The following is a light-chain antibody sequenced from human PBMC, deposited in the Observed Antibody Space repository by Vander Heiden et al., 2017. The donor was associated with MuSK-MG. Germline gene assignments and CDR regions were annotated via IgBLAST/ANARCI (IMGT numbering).Light chain of an antibody. Sequence: SYELTQPPSVSVPPGQTASTTCSGDKLGDKYACWYQQKPGQAPVLVIYEDSKRPSGSPERFSGSNSGTTATLTISGAQAMDEDDYYCQAWYSSTVGFGGGTKLTVL. J-gene: IGLJ2*01. V-gene: IGLV3-1*01. CDR3: QAWYSSTVG. CDR2: EDS. CDR1: KLGDKY.